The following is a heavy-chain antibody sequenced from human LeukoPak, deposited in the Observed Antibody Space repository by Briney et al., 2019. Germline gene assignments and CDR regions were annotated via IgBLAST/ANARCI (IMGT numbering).Heavy chain of an antibody. J-gene: IGHJ6*02. Sequence: SETLSLTCTVSGVSISSSSYYWGWVRQPPGKGLEWIGSIYYSGSIYYNPSLKSRVTISVDTSKNQFSLKLSSVTAADTAVYYCASGGNQNYYYGMDVWGQGTTVTVSS. CDR2: IYYSGSI. D-gene: IGHD4-23*01. V-gene: IGHV4-39*01. CDR1: GVSISSSSYY. CDR3: ASGGNQNYYYGMDV.